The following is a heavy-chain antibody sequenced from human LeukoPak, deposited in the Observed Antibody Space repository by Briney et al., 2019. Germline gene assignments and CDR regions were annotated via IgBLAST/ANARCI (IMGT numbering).Heavy chain of an antibody. V-gene: IGHV3-48*03. CDR3: ARDRSAYSGYDFFDS. Sequence: PGGSLRLSCAASGFTFSSFEMNWVRQAPGKGLEWLSYITSSGSTIYYADSVKGRFTISRDNAKNSLYLQMNSLRAEDTAVYYCARDRSAYSGYDFFDSWGQGTLVTVSS. CDR1: GFTFSSFE. J-gene: IGHJ4*02. D-gene: IGHD5-12*01. CDR2: ITSSGSTI.